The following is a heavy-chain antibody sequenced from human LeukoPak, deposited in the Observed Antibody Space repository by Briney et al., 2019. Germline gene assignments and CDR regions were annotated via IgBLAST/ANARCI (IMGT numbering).Heavy chain of an antibody. CDR1: GDSFSRNTYS. V-gene: IGHV4-39*01. J-gene: IGHJ3*02. CDR3: ARRGSMGGSFVGAFDI. D-gene: IGHD1-26*01. CDR2: IYYTGRA. Sequence: PSETLSLTCTVSGDSFSRNTYSWGWIRQPPGKGLEWIGSIYYTGRAFYNPSLKSRVTISVDTSKNQFSLKLSSVTAADTAVYYCARRGSMGGSFVGAFDIWGQGTMVTVSS.